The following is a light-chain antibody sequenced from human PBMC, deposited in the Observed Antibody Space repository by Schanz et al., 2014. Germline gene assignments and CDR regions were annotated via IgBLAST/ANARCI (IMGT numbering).Light chain of an antibody. V-gene: IGLV2-18*02. J-gene: IGLJ2*01. Sequence: QSALTQPPSVSGSPGQSVTISCTGTSSDVGSYNRVSWYQQPPGTAPKLMIYEVSNRPSGVPDRFSGSKSGNTASLTISGLQADNEAEYYCCSYAGSYTLVFGGGTKLTVL. CDR1: SSDVGSYNR. CDR2: EVS. CDR3: CSYAGSYTLV.